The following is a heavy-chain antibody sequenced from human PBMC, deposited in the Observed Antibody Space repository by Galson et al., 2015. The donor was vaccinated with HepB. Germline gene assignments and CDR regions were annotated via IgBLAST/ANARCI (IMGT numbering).Heavy chain of an antibody. J-gene: IGHJ4*02. CDR1: GFTVSSNY. Sequence: SLRLSCAASGFTVSSNYVTWVRQAPGKGLEWVSIIYGDGRTYYADSVKGRFTISRDNSKNTVYLQMSSLRAEDTAVYYCARVPGEGYWGQGTLVTVSS. V-gene: IGHV3-53*01. D-gene: IGHD3-10*01. CDR3: ARVPGEGY. CDR2: IYGDGRT.